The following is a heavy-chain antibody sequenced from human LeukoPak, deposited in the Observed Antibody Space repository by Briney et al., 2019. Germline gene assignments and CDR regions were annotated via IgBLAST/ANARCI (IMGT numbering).Heavy chain of an antibody. J-gene: IGHJ4*02. CDR1: GFTFSSYA. CDR3: AIRLSYDSNFDY. CDR2: ISGSGGST. D-gene: IGHD3-22*01. V-gene: IGHV3-23*01. Sequence: PGGSLRLSCAASGFTFSSYAMSWVRQAPGKGLEWVSAISGSGGSTYYADSVKGRFTISRDNSKNTLYLQMNSLRAEDTAVYYCAIRLSYDSNFDYWGQGTLVTVSS.